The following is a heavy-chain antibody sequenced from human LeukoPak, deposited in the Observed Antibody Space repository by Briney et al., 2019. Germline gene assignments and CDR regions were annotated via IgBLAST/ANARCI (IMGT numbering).Heavy chain of an antibody. D-gene: IGHD2-21*02. J-gene: IGHJ5*02. CDR2: INSDGSST. V-gene: IGHV3-74*01. CDR1: GFTFSSYW. CDR3: ARDRLYCGGDCLDP. Sequence: AGGSLRLSCAASGFTFSSYWMHWVRQAPGKGLVWVSRINSDGSSTSYADSVKGRFTISRDNAKNTLYLQVNSLRAEDTAVYYCARDRLYCGGDCLDPWGQGTLVTVSS.